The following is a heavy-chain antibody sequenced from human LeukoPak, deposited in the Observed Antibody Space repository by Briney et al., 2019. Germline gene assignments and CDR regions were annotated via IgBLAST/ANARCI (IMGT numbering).Heavy chain of an antibody. D-gene: IGHD1-26*01. Sequence: SETLSLTCAVSTDSTTSNWWSWVRQPPGKGLEWLGEVHKSGSTNYYPSLQSRVTISIDKSKNQIALELTSVTAADTAVYYCAREIVGAPTPGAYWGQGILVTVSS. CDR1: TDSTTSNW. CDR3: AREIVGAPTPGAY. CDR2: VHKSGST. J-gene: IGHJ4*02. V-gene: IGHV4-4*02.